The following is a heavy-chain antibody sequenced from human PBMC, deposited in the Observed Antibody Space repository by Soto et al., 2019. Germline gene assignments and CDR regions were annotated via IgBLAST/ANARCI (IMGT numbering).Heavy chain of an antibody. CDR3: ASIDRSSGWYGVI. CDR1: GYTFTSYA. J-gene: IGHJ3*02. Sequence: GASVKVSCKAAGYTFTSYAMHWVRQAPGQRLEWMGWINAGNGNTKYSQKFQGRVTITRDTSASTAYMELSSLRSEDTAVYYCASIDRSSGWYGVIWGHGTMVTVAS. V-gene: IGHV1-3*01. CDR2: INAGNGNT. D-gene: IGHD6-19*01.